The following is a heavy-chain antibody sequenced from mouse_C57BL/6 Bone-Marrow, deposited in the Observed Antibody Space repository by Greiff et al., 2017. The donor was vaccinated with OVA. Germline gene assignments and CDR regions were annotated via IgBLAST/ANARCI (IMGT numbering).Heavy chain of an antibody. CDR3: ARSDGTTVGRCYFDY. D-gene: IGHD1-1*01. V-gene: IGHV1-72*01. CDR2: IDPNSGGT. Sequence: QVQLQQPGAELVKPGASVKLSCKASGYTFTSYWMHWVKQRPGRGLEWIGRIDPNSGGTKYNEKFKSKATLTVDKPSSTAYMQLSSLTSEDSAVYYCARSDGTTVGRCYFDYWGQGTTLTVSS. CDR1: GYTFTSYW. J-gene: IGHJ2*01.